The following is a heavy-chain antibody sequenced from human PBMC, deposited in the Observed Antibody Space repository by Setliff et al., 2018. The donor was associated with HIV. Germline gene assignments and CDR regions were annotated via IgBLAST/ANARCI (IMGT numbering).Heavy chain of an antibody. J-gene: IGHJ4*02. D-gene: IGHD2-2*01. CDR2: ILPIFNIV. Sequence: SVKVSCKASGGSFSSYALHWVRQAPGQGLEWMGNILPIFNIVNYAQKFRGRVTITADKSTSTAYMELSSLTSEDTAVYYCARVAAAVPDWGQGTLVTVSS. V-gene: IGHV1-69*04. CDR1: GGSFSSYA. CDR3: ARVAAAVPD.